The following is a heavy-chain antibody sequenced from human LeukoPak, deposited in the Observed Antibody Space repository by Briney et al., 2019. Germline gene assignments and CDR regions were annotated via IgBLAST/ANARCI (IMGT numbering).Heavy chain of an antibody. CDR1: GFTFSNYA. V-gene: IGHV3-23*01. Sequence: GGSLRLSCAASGFTFSNYAMSWVRQAPGKGLEWVSSIGGSGFSPYYADSVKGRFTISRDNSKNTLYLQLNSLRTDDTAIYYCAKIVVVPAAVSKTNYFDSWGQGTLVTVSS. D-gene: IGHD2-2*01. CDR2: IGGSGFSP. J-gene: IGHJ4*02. CDR3: AKIVVVPAAVSKTNYFDS.